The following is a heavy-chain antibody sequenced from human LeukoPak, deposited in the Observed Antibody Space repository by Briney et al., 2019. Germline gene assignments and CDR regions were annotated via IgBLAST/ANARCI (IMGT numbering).Heavy chain of an antibody. CDR3: ASSGSGTFRPFS. CDR1: GFTFSSYS. D-gene: IGHD3-10*01. V-gene: IGHV3-23*01. Sequence: GGSLRLSCAASGFTFSSYSMSWVRQAPGKGLEWVSLISGSGYSTYYADSVKGRFTISRDNSNNMLSLQMNGLRADDTALYYCASSGSGTFRPFSGGRETLVPVS. CDR2: ISGSGYST. J-gene: IGHJ4*02.